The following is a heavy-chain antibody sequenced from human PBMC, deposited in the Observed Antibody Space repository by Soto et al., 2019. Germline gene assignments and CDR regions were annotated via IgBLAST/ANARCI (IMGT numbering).Heavy chain of an antibody. J-gene: IGHJ1*01. D-gene: IGHD3-16*01. Sequence: QITLKESGPTLVKPTQTLTLTCTFSGFSLSTSGVGVGWIRQPPGKALEWLAVIYWNDDKRYSPSLESRLTITKDTSKNQVVLTMTNMDPVDTATYFCAHAVGGGNSAYFQSWGQGTRVTVSS. CDR2: IYWNDDK. CDR3: AHAVGGGNSAYFQS. V-gene: IGHV2-5*01. CDR1: GFSLSTSGVG.